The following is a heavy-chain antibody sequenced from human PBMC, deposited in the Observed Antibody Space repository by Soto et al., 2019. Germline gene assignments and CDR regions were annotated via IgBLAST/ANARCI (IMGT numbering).Heavy chain of an antibody. CDR1: GGSISSYY. CDR3: ARDRPAYGGNSVGWFDP. CDR2: LYYSGST. Sequence: PSETLSLTCTVSGGSISSYYWSWIRRPPGKGLAWIGYLYYSGSTTYNPSLRSGVTISVDTSKNQFSLKLSSVTAADTAVYYCARDRPAYGGNSVGWFDPWGQGTLVTVSS. D-gene: IGHD2-21*02. V-gene: IGHV4-59*12. J-gene: IGHJ5*02.